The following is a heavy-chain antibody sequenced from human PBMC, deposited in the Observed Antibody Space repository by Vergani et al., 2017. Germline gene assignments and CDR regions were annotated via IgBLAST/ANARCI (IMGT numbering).Heavy chain of an antibody. CDR1: DYSISSGYY. V-gene: IGHV4-38-2*02. Sequence: QVQLQESGPGLVKPSETLSLTCDVSDYSISSGYYWGWIRQPPGKGLEWIGSIYNCGATYYNPSLKSRFTISDDTSKTLFSLKLTSVTAADTAMYYCARERDLYSSGWYFDYRGQGALVTVSS. D-gene: IGHD6-19*01. J-gene: IGHJ4*02. CDR3: ARERDLYSSGWYFDY. CDR2: IYNCGAT.